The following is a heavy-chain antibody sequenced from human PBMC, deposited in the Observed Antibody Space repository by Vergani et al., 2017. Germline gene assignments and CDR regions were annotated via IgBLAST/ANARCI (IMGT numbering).Heavy chain of an antibody. CDR3: ARDIYCSSTSCYWGYYGMDV. D-gene: IGHD2-2*01. V-gene: IGHV1-2*02. CDR2: INPNSGGT. J-gene: IGHJ6*02. Sequence: QVQLVQSGAEVKKPGSSVKVSCKASGGTFSSYAISWVRQAPGQGLEWMGWINPNSGGTNYAQKFQGRVTMTRDTSISTAYMELSRLRSDDTAVYYCARDIYCSSTSCYWGYYGMDVWGQGTTVTVSS. CDR1: GGTFSSYA.